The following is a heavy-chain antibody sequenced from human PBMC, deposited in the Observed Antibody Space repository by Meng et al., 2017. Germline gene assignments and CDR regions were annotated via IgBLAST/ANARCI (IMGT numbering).Heavy chain of an antibody. CDR3: AREGPCGGDCSGFDY. CDR2: IIPIFGTA. D-gene: IGHD2-21*02. CDR1: GGIFSSYA. V-gene: IGHV1-69*01. Sequence: QVQVVQSGAEVKKPGSSVKVYCKASGGIFSSYAISWVRQAPGQGLEWMGGIIPIFGTANYAQKFQGRVTITADESTSTAYMELSSLRSEDTAVYYCAREGPCGGDCSGFDYWGQGTLVTVSS. J-gene: IGHJ4*02.